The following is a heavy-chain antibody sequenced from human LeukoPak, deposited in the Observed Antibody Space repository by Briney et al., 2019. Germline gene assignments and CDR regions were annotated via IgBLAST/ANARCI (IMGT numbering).Heavy chain of an antibody. Sequence: GGSPRLSCAASGFTFSSYGMHWVRQAPGKGLEGGAVISYDGSNKYYADSVKGRFTISRDNSKNTLYLQMNSLRAEDTAVYYCAKGPLGYCSSTSCLYYYYYGMDVWGQGTTVTVSS. V-gene: IGHV3-30*18. CDR1: GFTFSSYG. D-gene: IGHD2-2*01. CDR2: ISYDGSNK. CDR3: AKGPLGYCSSTSCLYYYYYGMDV. J-gene: IGHJ6*02.